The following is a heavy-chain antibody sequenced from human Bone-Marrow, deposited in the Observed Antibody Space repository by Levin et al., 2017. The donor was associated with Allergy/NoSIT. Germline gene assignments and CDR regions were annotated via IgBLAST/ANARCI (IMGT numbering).Heavy chain of an antibody. CDR2: ISYDGSNK. D-gene: IGHD6-6*01. V-gene: IGHV3-30-3*01. CDR1: GFTFSSYA. Sequence: SCAASGFTFSSYAMHWVRQAPGKGLEWVAVISYDGSNKYYADSVKGRFTIPRDNSKNTLYLQMNSLRAEDTAVYYCAREAAARRFSGWFDPWGQGTLVTVSS. J-gene: IGHJ5*02. CDR3: AREAAARRFSGWFDP.